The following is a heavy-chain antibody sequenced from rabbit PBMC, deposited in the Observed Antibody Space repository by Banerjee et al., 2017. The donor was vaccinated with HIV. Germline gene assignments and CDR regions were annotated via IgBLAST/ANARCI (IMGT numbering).Heavy chain of an antibody. D-gene: IGHD1-1*01. CDR2: IGTSSGNT. J-gene: IGHJ3*01. Sequence: LQESGGGLVQPEGSLTLTCTASGFSFSSGYVMCWVRQAPGKGPEWIACIGTSSGNTYYASWAKGRFTISKTSSTTVTLQMTSLTAADTATYFCARDSSLVSYIDRLDLWGPGTLVTVS. CDR1: GFSFSSGYV. CDR3: ARDSSLVSYIDRLDL. V-gene: IGHV1S45*01.